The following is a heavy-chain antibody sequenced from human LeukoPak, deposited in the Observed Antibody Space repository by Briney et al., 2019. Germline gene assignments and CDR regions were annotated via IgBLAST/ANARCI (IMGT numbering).Heavy chain of an antibody. Sequence: SETLSLTCTVSGGSISSSSHYWGWIRQPPGKGLEWIGSIYYSGSTYYNPSLKSRVTISVDTSKNQFSLKLSSVTAADTAVYYCARHALGSFDYWGQGTLVTVSS. CDR2: IYYSGST. CDR1: GGSISSSSHY. J-gene: IGHJ4*02. D-gene: IGHD1-26*01. CDR3: ARHALGSFDY. V-gene: IGHV4-39*01.